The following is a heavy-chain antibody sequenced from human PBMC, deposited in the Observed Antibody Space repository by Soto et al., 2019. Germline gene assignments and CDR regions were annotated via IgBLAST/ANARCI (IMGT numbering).Heavy chain of an antibody. J-gene: IGHJ4*02. CDR1: GFTFSSYG. V-gene: IGHV3-33*01. CDR2: IWYDGSNK. CDR3: ARSYYDSSGCDY. D-gene: IGHD3-22*01. Sequence: QPGGSLRLSCAASGFTFSSYGMHGVRQAPGKGLEWVEVIWYDGSNKYYADSVKGRFTISRDDSKNTLYLQMNSLRAEDTAVYYCARSYYDSSGCDYWGQGTLVTVSS.